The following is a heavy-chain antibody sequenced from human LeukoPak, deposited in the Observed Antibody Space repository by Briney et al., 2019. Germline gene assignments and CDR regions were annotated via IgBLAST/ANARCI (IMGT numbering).Heavy chain of an antibody. D-gene: IGHD2-2*01. Sequence: ASVKVSCKFSGYTLTELSMHLVRQAPGKGLEWMGVFDPEDGETIYAQKFQVRGTMTEDTSTDTAYMELSRLRSEDTAVYYCATLTLGYCSSTSCYKNYYYYMDVWGKGTTVTVSS. CDR2: FDPEDGET. J-gene: IGHJ6*03. CDR1: GYTLTELS. CDR3: ATLTLGYCSSTSCYKNYYYYMDV. V-gene: IGHV1-24*01.